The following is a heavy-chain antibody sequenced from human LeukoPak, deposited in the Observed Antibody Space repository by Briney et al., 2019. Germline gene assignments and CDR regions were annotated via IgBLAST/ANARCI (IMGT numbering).Heavy chain of an antibody. CDR1: GGSFSGYY. CDR3: ARPRPRVAGTHNWFDP. J-gene: IGHJ5*02. D-gene: IGHD6-19*01. V-gene: IGHV4-34*01. Sequence: PPETLSLTCAVYGGSFSGYYWSWIRQPPGKGLEWIGEINHSGSTNYNPSLKSRVTISVDTSKNQFSLKLSSVTAADTAVYYCARPRPRVAGTHNWFDPWGQGTLVTVSS. CDR2: INHSGST.